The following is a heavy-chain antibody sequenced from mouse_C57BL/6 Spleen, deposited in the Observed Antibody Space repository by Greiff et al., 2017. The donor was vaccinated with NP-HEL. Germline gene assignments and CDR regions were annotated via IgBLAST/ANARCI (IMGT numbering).Heavy chain of an antibody. CDR1: GFNIKDDY. CDR2: IDPENGDT. D-gene: IGHD3-2*02. Sequence: VQLKQSGAELVRPGASVKLSCTASGFNIKDDYMHWVKQRPEQGLEWIGWIDPENGDTEYASKFQGKATITADTSSNTAYLQLSSLTSEDTAVYYCTPHSGGYFDVWGTGTTVTVSS. J-gene: IGHJ1*03. CDR3: TPHSGGYFDV. V-gene: IGHV14-4*01.